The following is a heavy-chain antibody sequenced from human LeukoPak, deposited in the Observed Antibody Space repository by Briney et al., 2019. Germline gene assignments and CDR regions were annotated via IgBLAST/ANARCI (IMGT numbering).Heavy chain of an antibody. CDR1: GGSINSYY. Sequence: SETLSLTCTVSGGSINSYYWTWIRQPPGKGLEWIGYIYYSGRTSYNPSLKSRVTISLDTSKNQFSLRLSSVTAADTAVYYCARELPDSPYCSGGSCYSYFDFWGQGALVTVSS. D-gene: IGHD2-15*01. CDR3: ARELPDSPYCSGGSCYSYFDF. CDR2: IYYSGRT. V-gene: IGHV4-59*12. J-gene: IGHJ4*02.